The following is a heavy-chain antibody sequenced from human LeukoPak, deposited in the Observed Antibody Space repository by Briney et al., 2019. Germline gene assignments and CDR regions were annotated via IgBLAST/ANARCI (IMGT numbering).Heavy chain of an antibody. CDR1: GFTFSNAW. CDR3: TTEDSGSGSYDAFDI. Sequence: PGGSLRLPCAASGFTFSNAWMSWVRQAPGKGLEWVGRIKSKTDGGTTDYAAPVKGRFTISRDDSKNTLYLQMNSLKTEDTAVYYCTTEDSGSGSYDAFDIWGQGTMVTVSS. V-gene: IGHV3-15*01. J-gene: IGHJ3*02. CDR2: IKSKTDGGTT. D-gene: IGHD3-10*01.